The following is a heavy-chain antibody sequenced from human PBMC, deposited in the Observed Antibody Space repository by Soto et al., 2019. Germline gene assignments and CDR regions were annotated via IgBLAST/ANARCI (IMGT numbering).Heavy chain of an antibody. CDR1: GFTFSSYW. CDR2: IKQDGSEK. J-gene: IGHJ6*01. D-gene: IGHD5-18*01. Sequence: GGSLRLSCAASGFTFSSYWMSWVRQGPGKGLEWVANIKQDGSEKYYVDSVKGRFTFSRENAKNSLYLQMNSLRAEDTAVYYCARRVQLWASYYCYGMGVWGQGTTVLVSS. V-gene: IGHV3-7*01. CDR3: ARRVQLWASYYCYGMGV.